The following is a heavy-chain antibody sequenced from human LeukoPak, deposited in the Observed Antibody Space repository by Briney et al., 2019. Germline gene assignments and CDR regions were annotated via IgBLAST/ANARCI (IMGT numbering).Heavy chain of an antibody. Sequence: PSQTLSLTCTVSGGSISSGDYYWSWIRQPPGKGLEWIGYIYNSGSTYYNPSLKSRVTISVDTSRNQFSLNLRSVTAADTAVYYCAKGQPIGNRYGLSFDYWGQGSLVTVSS. J-gene: IGHJ4*02. CDR1: GGSISSGDYY. D-gene: IGHD5-18*01. V-gene: IGHV4-61*08. CDR3: AKGQPIGNRYGLSFDY. CDR2: IYNSGST.